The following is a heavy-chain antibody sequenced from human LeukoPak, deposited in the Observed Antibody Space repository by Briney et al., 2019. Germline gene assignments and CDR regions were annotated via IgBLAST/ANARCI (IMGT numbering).Heavy chain of an antibody. CDR2: IRGSGVTT. CDR1: GFTFSSYA. V-gene: IGHV3-23*01. Sequence: GGSLRLSCAASGFTFSSYAMSWVRQAPGKVLEWVSSIRGSGVTTHYADSVKGRFTISRDNSKNTLFLQMNSLRAEDTAAYYCAKSRLSVADYYFDYWGQGILVTVSA. CDR3: AKSRLSVADYYFDY. J-gene: IGHJ4*02. D-gene: IGHD4-23*01.